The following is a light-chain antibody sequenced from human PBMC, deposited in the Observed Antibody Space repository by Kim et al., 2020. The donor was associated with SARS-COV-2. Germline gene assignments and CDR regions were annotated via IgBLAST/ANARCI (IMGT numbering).Light chain of an antibody. V-gene: IGLV2-14*03. Sequence: QSALTQPASVSGSPGQSITISCTGTSSDIGTYNYVSWYQQHPGKVPKLIIFDVSNRPSGVSNRFSGSKSGNMASLTISGLQAEDEADYYCSSYTSSDTGVFGGGTKSPS. CDR2: DVS. CDR3: SSYTSSDTGV. J-gene: IGLJ2*01. CDR1: SSDIGTYNY.